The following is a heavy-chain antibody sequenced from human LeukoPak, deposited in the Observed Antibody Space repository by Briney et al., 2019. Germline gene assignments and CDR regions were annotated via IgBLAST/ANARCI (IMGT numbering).Heavy chain of an antibody. CDR1: GFTFSSYA. V-gene: IGHV3-30*04. Sequence: GGSLRLSCAASGFTFSSYAMHWVRQAPGKGLEWVAVISYDGSNKYYADSVKGRFTISRDNSKNTLYLQMNSLRAEDTAVYYCARDYSSSWYGGALGYWGQGTLVTVSS. D-gene: IGHD6-13*01. J-gene: IGHJ4*02. CDR2: ISYDGSNK. CDR3: ARDYSSSWYGGALGY.